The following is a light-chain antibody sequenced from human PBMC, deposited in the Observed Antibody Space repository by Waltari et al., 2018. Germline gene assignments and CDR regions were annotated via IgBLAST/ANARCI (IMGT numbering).Light chain of an antibody. Sequence: EIVMTQSPATLSVSPGERVTLSCRASQYISSSLAWYQQKPGQGPRLLIYAATTRATGIPARFSGSGSGTEFRLTISSLQSEDFAVYFCQQYNNWPLTFGGGTKVEIK. CDR3: QQYNNWPLT. CDR2: AAT. CDR1: QYISSS. V-gene: IGKV3D-15*01. J-gene: IGKJ4*01.